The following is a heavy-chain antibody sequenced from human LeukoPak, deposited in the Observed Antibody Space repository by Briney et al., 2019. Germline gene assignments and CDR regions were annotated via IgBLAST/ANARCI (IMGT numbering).Heavy chain of an antibody. CDR2: IYYSGST. CDR1: GGSISSGGYY. D-gene: IGHD3-22*01. CDR3: ARTESSGYYVDY. V-gene: IGHV4-31*03. Sequence: SETLSLTCTVSGGSISSGGYYWSWIRQHPGKGLEWIGYIYYSGSTYYNPSLKSRVTISVDTSKNQFSLKLSSVTAADTAVYYCARTESSGYYVDYWGQGTLVTVSS. J-gene: IGHJ4*02.